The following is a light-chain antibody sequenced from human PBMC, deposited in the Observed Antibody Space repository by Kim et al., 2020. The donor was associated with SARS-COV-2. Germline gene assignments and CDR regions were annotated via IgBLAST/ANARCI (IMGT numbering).Light chain of an antibody. CDR1: QSVNSDY. V-gene: IGKV3-20*01. Sequence: PGERPTLSCRASQSVNSDYLAGYQQIPGQPPRLLIFGASSRATGIPDRFSGSGSGTDFTLAISRLEPEDFAVYYCQLYGSSPLMYTFGQGTKLEIK. CDR2: GAS. J-gene: IGKJ2*01. CDR3: QLYGSSPLMYT.